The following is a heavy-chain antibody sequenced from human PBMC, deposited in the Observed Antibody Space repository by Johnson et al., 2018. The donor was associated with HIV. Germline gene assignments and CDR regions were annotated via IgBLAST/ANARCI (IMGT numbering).Heavy chain of an antibody. V-gene: IGHV3-66*01. Sequence: VQLVEPGGGVVRPGGSLRLSCAASGFTFDDYGMTWVRQAPGKGLEWVSVIYSGGSTYYADSVKGRFTISRDNSKNTLYLQMNSLRAEDTAVYYCARGGVFRDAFDIWGQGTMVTCSS. CDR1: GFTFDDYG. J-gene: IGHJ3*02. CDR3: ARGGVFRDAFDI. D-gene: IGHD2-21*01. CDR2: IYSGGST.